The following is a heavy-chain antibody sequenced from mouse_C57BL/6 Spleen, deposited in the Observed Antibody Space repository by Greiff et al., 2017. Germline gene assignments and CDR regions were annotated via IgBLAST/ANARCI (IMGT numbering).Heavy chain of an antibody. CDR2: IDPSDSYT. Sequence: QVQLQQPGAELVKPGASVKLSCKASGYTFTSYWMQWVKQRPGQGLEWIGEIDPSDSYTNYNQKFKGKATLTVDTSSSTAYMQLSSRTSEDSAVYYCARSYMDYWGQGTSVTVSS. J-gene: IGHJ4*01. CDR3: ARSYMDY. V-gene: IGHV1-50*01. CDR1: GYTFTSYW.